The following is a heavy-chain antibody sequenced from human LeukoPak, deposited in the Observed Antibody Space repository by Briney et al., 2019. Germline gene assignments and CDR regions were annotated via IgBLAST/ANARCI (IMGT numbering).Heavy chain of an antibody. CDR1: GGSFSSNSNY. CDR2: NSYFGSA. Sequence: SETLSLTCAVSGGSFSSNSNYWSWIRQPPGKGLEWIGYNSYFGSASYNPSLKSRVTISVDTSKNQFSLKLSSVTAADTAVYYCAGDTPGSYDFWLFDPWGQGTLVTVSS. CDR3: AGDTPGSYDFWLFDP. D-gene: IGHD3-3*01. V-gene: IGHV4-61*01. J-gene: IGHJ5*02.